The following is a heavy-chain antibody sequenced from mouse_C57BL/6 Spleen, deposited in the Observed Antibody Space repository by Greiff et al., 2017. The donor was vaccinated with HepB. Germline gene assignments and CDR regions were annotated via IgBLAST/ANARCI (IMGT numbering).Heavy chain of an antibody. J-gene: IGHJ3*01. Sequence: QVQLKESGPGLVAPSQSLSITCTVSGFSLTSYGVHWVRQPPGKGLEWLVVIWSDGSTTYNSALKSRLSISKDNSKSQVFVKMNSLQTDDTAMYYCARQDDYDVAWFAYWGQGTLVTVSA. CDR2: IWSDGST. CDR3: ARQDDYDVAWFAY. V-gene: IGHV2-6-1*01. D-gene: IGHD2-4*01. CDR1: GFSLTSYG.